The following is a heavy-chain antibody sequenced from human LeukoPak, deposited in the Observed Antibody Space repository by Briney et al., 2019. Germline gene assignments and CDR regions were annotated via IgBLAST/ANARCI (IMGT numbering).Heavy chain of an antibody. CDR3: AKEGPRNLNGLFAWFDP. Sequence: PGGSLRLSCAASGFTFSSYAMSWVRQAPGKGLEWVSAISGSGGSTYYADSVKGRFTISRDNSKNTLYLQLNSLRAEDTAVYYCAKEGPRNLNGLFAWFDPWGQGTLVPVSS. V-gene: IGHV3-23*01. J-gene: IGHJ5*02. D-gene: IGHD3-22*01. CDR2: ISGSGGST. CDR1: GFTFSSYA.